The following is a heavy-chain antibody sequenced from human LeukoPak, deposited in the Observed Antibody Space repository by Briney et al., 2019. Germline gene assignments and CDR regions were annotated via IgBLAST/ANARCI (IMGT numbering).Heavy chain of an antibody. CDR3: ATLGYSYGTDY. Sequence: SETLSLTCTVSGGSISSSSYYWGWIRQPPGKGLEWIGSIYYSGSTYYNPSLKSRVTISVDTSKNQFSLKLSSVTAADTAVYYCATLGYSYGTDYWGQGTLVTVSS. J-gene: IGHJ4*02. D-gene: IGHD5-18*01. CDR1: GGSISSSSYY. CDR2: IYYSGST. V-gene: IGHV4-39*07.